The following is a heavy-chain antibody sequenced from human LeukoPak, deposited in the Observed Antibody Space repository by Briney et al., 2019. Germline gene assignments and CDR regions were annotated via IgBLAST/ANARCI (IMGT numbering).Heavy chain of an antibody. CDR2: ISSDGTEK. CDR1: GFTFSSYF. Sequence: GGSLRLSCAGSGFTFSSYFMHWIRQAPGKGLDWVGVISSDGTEKYYADSVKGRFTISRDNAKNTLYLQMNSLRPEDTAVFYCASIQAYSDSFGVVHFDYCGDGAL. J-gene: IGHJ4*03. V-gene: IGHV3-30*01. CDR3: ASIQAYSDSFGVVHFDY. D-gene: IGHD3-3*01.